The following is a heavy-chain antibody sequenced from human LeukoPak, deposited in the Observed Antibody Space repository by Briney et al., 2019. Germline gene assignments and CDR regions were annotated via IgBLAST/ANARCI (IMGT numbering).Heavy chain of an antibody. Sequence: SETLSLTCAVSGYSISSGYYWGWIRPPPGKGLEWIGSIYHSGSTYYNPSLKSRVTISVDTSKNQFSLKLSSVTAADTAVYYCASHLYSYGYYFDYWGQGTLVTVSS. D-gene: IGHD5-18*01. CDR3: ASHLYSYGYYFDY. CDR2: IYHSGST. V-gene: IGHV4-38-2*01. J-gene: IGHJ4*02. CDR1: GYSISSGYY.